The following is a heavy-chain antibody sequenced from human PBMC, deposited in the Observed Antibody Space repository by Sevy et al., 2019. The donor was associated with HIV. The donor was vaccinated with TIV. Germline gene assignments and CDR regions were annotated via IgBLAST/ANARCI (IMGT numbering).Heavy chain of an antibody. D-gene: IGHD2-21*01. CDR2: IKQDGSEK. CDR3: AVDVVINDVAFDY. V-gene: IGHV3-7*01. Sequence: GGSLRLSCAASEFTFSNYWMSWVRQAPGKGLEWVANIKQDGSEKYYVDSVKGRFSISRDNAKKSLYLQMNSLRAEDTAVYYCAVDVVINDVAFDYWGQGTLVTVSS. J-gene: IGHJ4*02. CDR1: EFTFSNYW.